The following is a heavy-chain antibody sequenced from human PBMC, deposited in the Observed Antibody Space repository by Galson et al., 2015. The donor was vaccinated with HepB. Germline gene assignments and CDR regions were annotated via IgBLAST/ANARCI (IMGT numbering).Heavy chain of an antibody. Sequence: HWVRQAPGKGLGWVALIWSDGSDKNYADSVKGRFTISRDNSKNTVSLQMDSLRAEDTAVYYCARDRTYCGSPSCSRMGPNYWGQGTLVTVSS. J-gene: IGHJ4*02. CDR3: ARDRTYCGSPSCSRMGPNY. CDR2: IWSDGSDK. D-gene: IGHD2-2*01. V-gene: IGHV3-33*01.